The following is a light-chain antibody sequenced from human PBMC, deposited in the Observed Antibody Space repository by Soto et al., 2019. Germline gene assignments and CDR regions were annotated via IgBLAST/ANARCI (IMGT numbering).Light chain of an antibody. Sequence: QSVLTQPASVSGSPGQSITISCTGTSSDVGNYNLVSWYQQHPGKAPKLIIYEGSKRPSGVSNRFSGSKSGNTASLTISGLQAEDEADYYCCSYAGSSTVVFGGGTKVTVL. CDR3: CSYAGSSTVV. CDR2: EGS. V-gene: IGLV2-23*01. J-gene: IGLJ2*01. CDR1: SSDVGNYNL.